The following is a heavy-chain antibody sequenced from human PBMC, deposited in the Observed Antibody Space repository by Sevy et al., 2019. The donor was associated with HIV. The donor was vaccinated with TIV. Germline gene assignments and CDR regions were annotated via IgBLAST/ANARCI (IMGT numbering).Heavy chain of an antibody. CDR1: GFSLNDYY. CDR3: ARDGNSGYYFNYYYYGMDV. D-gene: IGHD3-22*01. V-gene: IGHV3-11*06. CDR2: ISGDSGHT. Sequence: GSLRLSCAATGFSLNDYYMTWIRQAPGKGLEWVSYISGDSGHTNYAESVKGRFTISRDNTKNFVYLQMDGLRAEVTATYYCARDGNSGYYFNYYYYGMDVWGQGTTVTVSS. J-gene: IGHJ6*02.